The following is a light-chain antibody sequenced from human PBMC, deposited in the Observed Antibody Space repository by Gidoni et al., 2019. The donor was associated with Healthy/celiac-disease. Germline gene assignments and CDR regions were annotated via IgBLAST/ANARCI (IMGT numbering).Light chain of an antibody. J-gene: IGKJ1*01. Sequence: DIQMTQTPSILSSSVGDSVTITCRASQSISSWLAWYQQKPGKAPKLLIYKASSLESGVPSRFSGSGSGTEFTLTISSLQPDDFATYYCQQYNSYSPTFGQGTKVEIK. CDR1: QSISSW. CDR3: QQYNSYSPT. CDR2: KAS. V-gene: IGKV1-5*03.